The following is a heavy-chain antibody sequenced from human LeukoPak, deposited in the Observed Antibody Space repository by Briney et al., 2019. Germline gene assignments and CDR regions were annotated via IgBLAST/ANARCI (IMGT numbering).Heavy chain of an antibody. J-gene: IGHJ4*02. D-gene: IGHD5-24*01. CDR1: GYTFTSYD. CDR2: MNPNSGNT. Sequence: WASVKVSCKASGYTFTSYDINWVRQATGQGLEWMGWMNPNSGNTGYAQKFQGRVTTTRNTSISTAYMELSSLRSEDTAVYYCARRDGYNRIDYWGQGTLVTVSS. V-gene: IGHV1-8*01. CDR3: ARRDGYNRIDY.